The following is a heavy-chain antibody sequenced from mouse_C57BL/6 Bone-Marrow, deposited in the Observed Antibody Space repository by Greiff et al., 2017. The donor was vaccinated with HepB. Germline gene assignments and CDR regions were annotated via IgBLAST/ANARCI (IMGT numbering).Heavy chain of an antibody. CDR3: ARRGIYGNYAF. CDR1: GYTFTSYW. CDR2: IDPSDSET. J-gene: IGHJ2*01. Sequence: QVQLKQPGAELVRPGSSVKLSCKASGYTFTSYWMHWVKQRPIQGLEWIGNIDPSDSETHYNQMFKDKATLTVDKSSSTAYMQLSSLTSEDSAVYYCARRGIYGNYAFWGQGTTLTVSS. V-gene: IGHV1-52*01. D-gene: IGHD2-1*01.